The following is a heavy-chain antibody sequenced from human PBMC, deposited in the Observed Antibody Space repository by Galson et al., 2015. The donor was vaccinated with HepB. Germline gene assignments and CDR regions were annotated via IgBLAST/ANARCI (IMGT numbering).Heavy chain of an antibody. Sequence: SVKVSCKASGYTFTSYYMHWVRQAPGQGLEWMGIINPSGGSTSYAQKFQGRVTMTRDTSTSTVYMELSSLRSEDTAVYYCARDRNRYYYDSSGLRYFDYWGQGTLVTVSS. CDR2: INPSGGST. CDR3: ARDRNRYYYDSSGLRYFDY. D-gene: IGHD3-22*01. J-gene: IGHJ4*02. V-gene: IGHV1-46*03. CDR1: GYTFTSYY.